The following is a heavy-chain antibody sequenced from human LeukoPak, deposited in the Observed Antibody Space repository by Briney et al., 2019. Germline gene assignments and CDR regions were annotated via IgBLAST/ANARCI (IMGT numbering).Heavy chain of an antibody. CDR3: ARAWGGLHP. Sequence: ASVKVSCKASGYTFIGYDMHWVRRVPGQGLEWMGWINPNSGGTNYAQKFQGRVTMTRDTSISTAYMELSRLRSDDTAVYYCARAWGGLHPWGQGTLVTVSS. CDR2: INPNSGGT. CDR1: GYTFIGYD. J-gene: IGHJ5*02. D-gene: IGHD3-16*01. V-gene: IGHV1-2*02.